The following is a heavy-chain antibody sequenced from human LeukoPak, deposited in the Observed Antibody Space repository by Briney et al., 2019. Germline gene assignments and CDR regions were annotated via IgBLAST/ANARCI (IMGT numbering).Heavy chain of an antibody. J-gene: IGHJ3*02. CDR2: IYYSGST. Sequence: SETLSLTCIVSGGSISSSSYYWGWIRQPPGEGLEWVGSIYYSGSTYYNPSLKCRVTISVDTSKNQFSPKLSSVTAADTAVYHCTRRGIGYCSSTSCPDAFDIWGQGTIVTVSS. D-gene: IGHD2-2*01. V-gene: IGHV4-39*01. CDR3: TRRGIGYCSSTSCPDAFDI. CDR1: GGSISSSSYY.